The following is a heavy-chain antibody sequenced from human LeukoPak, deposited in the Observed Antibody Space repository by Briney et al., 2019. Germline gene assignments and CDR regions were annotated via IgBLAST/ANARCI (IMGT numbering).Heavy chain of an antibody. J-gene: IGHJ6*03. V-gene: IGHV1-2*02. CDR1: GYTFTGYY. CDR2: INPNSGGT. CDR3: ARDRGYYYYYYMDV. Sequence: ASVKVSCKASGYTFTGYYMHWVRQAPGQGLEWMGWINPNSGGTNYAQKFQGRVTMTRDTSISTAYMELSRLRSDDTAVYYCARDRGYYYYYYMDVWGKGTTVTVSS.